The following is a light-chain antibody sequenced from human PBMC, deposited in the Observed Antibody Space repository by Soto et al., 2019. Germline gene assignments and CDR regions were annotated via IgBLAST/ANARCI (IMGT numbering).Light chain of an antibody. V-gene: IGKV3-15*01. CDR3: QQYNNWPSL. J-gene: IGKJ3*01. CDR2: GAS. Sequence: EIVMTQSPATLSVSPGERATLSCRASQSFSSNLAWYQQKPGQPPRLLIYGASTRATGIPARFSGSGSGTAFTLTISSLQSEDFAVYYCQQYNNWPSLFGPGTKVDIK. CDR1: QSFSSN.